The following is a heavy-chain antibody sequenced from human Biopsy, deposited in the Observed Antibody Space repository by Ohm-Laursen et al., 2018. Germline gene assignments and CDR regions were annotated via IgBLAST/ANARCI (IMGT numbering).Heavy chain of an antibody. CDR2: LTWNSANI. CDR3: AKVRKGFGESGSQYNSDMDV. D-gene: IGHD3-10*01. Sequence: SLRLSCSASGFTFDNYAMHWVRQTPGKGLEWVSGLTWNSANIGYADSVKGRFTISRDNARNSLFLEMSSLRAEDTVFYYCAKVRKGFGESGSQYNSDMDVWGQGTTVTVSS. CDR1: GFTFDNYA. J-gene: IGHJ6*02. V-gene: IGHV3-9*01.